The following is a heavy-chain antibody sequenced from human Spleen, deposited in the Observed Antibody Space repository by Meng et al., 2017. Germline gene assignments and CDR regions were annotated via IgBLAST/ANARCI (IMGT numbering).Heavy chain of an antibody. V-gene: IGHV4-59*01. CDR3: ARTDRYSSTWSDY. Sequence: SETLSLTCTVSGGSISSYYWSWIRQPPGKGLEWIGYIYYIGSTNYNPSLKSRVTISVDMSKNQFSLKLSSVTAADTAVYYCARTDRYSSTWSDYWGQGTLVTVSS. J-gene: IGHJ4*02. CDR2: IYYIGST. CDR1: GGSISSYY. D-gene: IGHD6-13*01.